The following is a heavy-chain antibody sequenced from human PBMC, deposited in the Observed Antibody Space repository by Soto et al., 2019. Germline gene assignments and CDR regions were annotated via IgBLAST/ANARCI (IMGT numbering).Heavy chain of an antibody. V-gene: IGHV4-30-4*01. D-gene: IGHD3-3*01. Sequence: QVQLQESGPGLVKPSQTLSLTCTVSGGSISSGDYYWSWIRQPPGKGLEWIGYIYYSGSTYYNPSLKSRVTISVDTSKNQFSLKLSSVTAADTAVYYCARGPLNHDFWSGYKDVWGQGTTVTVSS. CDR2: IYYSGST. CDR1: GGSISSGDYY. CDR3: ARGPLNHDFWSGYKDV. J-gene: IGHJ6*02.